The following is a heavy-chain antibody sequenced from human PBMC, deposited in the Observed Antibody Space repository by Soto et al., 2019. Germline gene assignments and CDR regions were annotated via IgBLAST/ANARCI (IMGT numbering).Heavy chain of an antibody. CDR3: AKGSFTSSPDH. D-gene: IGHD2-2*01. CDR2: IRDSDGST. Sequence: PGGSLRLSCAASGFTISSYAINWVRQAPGKGLEWVSGIRDSDGSTYYADSVKGRFALSRDTSKNTLYLQMNSLRPEDTAIFYCAKGSFTSSPDHWGQGTLVTVSS. V-gene: IGHV3-23*01. J-gene: IGHJ4*02. CDR1: GFTISSYA.